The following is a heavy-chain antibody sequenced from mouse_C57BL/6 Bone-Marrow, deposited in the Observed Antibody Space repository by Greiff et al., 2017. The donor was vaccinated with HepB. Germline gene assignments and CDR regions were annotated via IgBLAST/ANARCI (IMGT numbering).Heavy chain of an antibody. CDR3: ARRRVYGSSPYYYAMDY. CDR2: ILPGSGST. Sequence: VMLVESGAELMKPGASVKLSCKATGYTFTGYWIEWVKQRPGHGLEWIGEILPGSGSTNYNEKFKGKATFTADTSSNTAYMQLSSLTTEDSAIYYCARRRVYGSSPYYYAMDYWGQGTSVTVSS. D-gene: IGHD1-1*01. J-gene: IGHJ4*01. CDR1: GYTFTGYW. V-gene: IGHV1-9*01.